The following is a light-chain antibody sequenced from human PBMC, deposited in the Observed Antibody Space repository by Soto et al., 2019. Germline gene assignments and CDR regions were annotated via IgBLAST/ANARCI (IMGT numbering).Light chain of an antibody. CDR3: SSYAGSNNLGVV. Sequence: QSALTQPPSASGSPGQSVTISCTGTSSDVGGYNYVSWYQQHPGKAPKLMIYEVSKRPSGVPDRFSGSKSGNTASLTVSGLQAEDKADYYCSSYAGSNNLGVVFGGGTKLTVL. V-gene: IGLV2-8*01. CDR1: SSDVGGYNY. J-gene: IGLJ2*01. CDR2: EVS.